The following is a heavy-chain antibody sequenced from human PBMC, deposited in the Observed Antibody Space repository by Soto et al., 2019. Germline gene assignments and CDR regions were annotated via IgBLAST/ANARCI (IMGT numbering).Heavy chain of an antibody. J-gene: IGHJ5*02. D-gene: IGHD3-10*01. CDR2: IYYSGST. CDR1: GGSISSYY. CDR3: ARLLYGSGSWFDP. Sequence: SDTLSLTCTVSGGSISSYYWSWIRQPPGKGLEWIGYIYYSGSTNYNPSLKSRVTISVDTSKNQFSLKLSSVTAADTAVYYCARLLYGSGSWFDPWGQGTLVTVSS. V-gene: IGHV4-59*08.